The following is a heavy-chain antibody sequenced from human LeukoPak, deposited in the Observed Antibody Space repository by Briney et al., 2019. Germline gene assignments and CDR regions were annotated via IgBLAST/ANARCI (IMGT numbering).Heavy chain of an antibody. J-gene: IGHJ6*03. D-gene: IGHD6-19*01. V-gene: IGHV1-2*02. Sequence: ASVKVSCKASGGTFSSYAISWVRQAPGQGLEWMGRIIPNSGGTNCAQKFQGRVTMTRDTSISTAYMELSRLRSDDTAVYYCARDSGLPYYYYYMDVWGKGTTVTVSS. CDR2: IIPNSGGT. CDR1: GGTFSSYA. CDR3: ARDSGLPYYYYYMDV.